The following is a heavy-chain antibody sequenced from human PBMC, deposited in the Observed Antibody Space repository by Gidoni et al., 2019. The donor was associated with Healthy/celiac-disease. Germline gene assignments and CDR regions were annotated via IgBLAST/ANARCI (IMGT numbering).Heavy chain of an antibody. J-gene: IGHJ4*02. V-gene: IGHV3-9*01. CDR1: GFTFDDYA. Sequence: EVQLVESGGGLVQPGRSLRLSCAASGFTFDDYAMHWVRQAPGKGLEWVSGISWNSGSIGYADSVKGRFTISRDNAKNSLYLQMNSLRAEDTALYYCAKSPFGYCSSTSCPLGFFFDYWGQGTLVTVSS. CDR3: AKSPFGYCSSTSCPLGFFFDY. CDR2: ISWNSGSI. D-gene: IGHD2-2*03.